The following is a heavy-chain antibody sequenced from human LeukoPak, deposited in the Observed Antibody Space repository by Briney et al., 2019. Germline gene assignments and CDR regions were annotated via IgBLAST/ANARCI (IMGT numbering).Heavy chain of an antibody. CDR3: ARGHSSSYYFDY. J-gene: IGHJ4*02. V-gene: IGHV1-69*05. CDR2: IIPIFGTA. CDR1: GGTFSSYA. Sequence: SVKVSCKASGGTFSSYAISWVRQAPGQGLEWMGGIIPIFGTANYAQKFQSRVTITTDESTSTAYMELSSLRSEDTAVYYCARGHSSSYYFDYWGQGTLVTVSS. D-gene: IGHD6-6*01.